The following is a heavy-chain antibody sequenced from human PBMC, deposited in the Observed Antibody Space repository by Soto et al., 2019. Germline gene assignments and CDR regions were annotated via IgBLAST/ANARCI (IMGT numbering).Heavy chain of an antibody. V-gene: IGHV3-23*01. CDR3: AKDGASATPSTFDS. D-gene: IGHD6-25*01. CDR2: ISGSGIST. Sequence: EVLLLESGGGLVQPGGSLRLSCAASGFTFNKYAMSWVRRAPGKGLEWVSAISGSGISTYYADSVKGRFTISRDTSRYTLALHMNSLRAADTDVSYFAKDGASATPSTFDSWGQGALVTVSS. J-gene: IGHJ4*02. CDR1: GFTFNKYA.